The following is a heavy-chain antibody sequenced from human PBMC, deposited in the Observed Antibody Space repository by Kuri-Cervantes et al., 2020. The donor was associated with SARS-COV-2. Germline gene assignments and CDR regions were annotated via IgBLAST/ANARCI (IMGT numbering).Heavy chain of an antibody. CDR2: INHRGIT. CDR1: SGSFSGYY. J-gene: IGHJ6*02. V-gene: IGHV4-34*01. CDR3: AGGNYYYYYGMDV. Sequence: GSLRLSCAVYSGSFSGYYWSWIRQPPGMGLEWIGEINHRGITNYNPSLKSRVTISVDTSKNQFSLKLSSVTAADTAVYYCAGGNYYYYYGMDVWGQGTTVTVSS.